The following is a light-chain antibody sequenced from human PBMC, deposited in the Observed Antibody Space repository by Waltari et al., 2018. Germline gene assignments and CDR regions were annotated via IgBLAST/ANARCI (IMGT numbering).Light chain of an antibody. V-gene: IGLV3-1*01. J-gene: IGLJ2*01. CDR3: QAWDSSTASDEV. CDR1: KLGDKY. CDR2: QDS. Sequence: SYELTQPPSVSVSPGQTASITCSGAKLGDKYACWYQQKPGQSPVLVIYQDSKRPSGIPERFSGSNSGNTATLTISGTQAMDEADYYCQAWDSSTASDEVFGGGTKLTVL.